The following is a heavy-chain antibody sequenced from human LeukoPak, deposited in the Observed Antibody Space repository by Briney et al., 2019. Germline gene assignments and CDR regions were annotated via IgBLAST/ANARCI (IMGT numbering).Heavy chain of an antibody. CDR2: INHSGST. Sequence: SETLSLTCTVSGGSISSYYWSWIRQPPGKGLEWIGEINHSGSTNYDPSLKSRVTISVDTSKNQFSLKLSSVTAADTAVYYCARASRIFGVAKGYFGYWGQGTLVTVSS. J-gene: IGHJ4*02. CDR3: ARASRIFGVAKGYFGY. CDR1: GGSISSYY. V-gene: IGHV4-34*01. D-gene: IGHD3-3*01.